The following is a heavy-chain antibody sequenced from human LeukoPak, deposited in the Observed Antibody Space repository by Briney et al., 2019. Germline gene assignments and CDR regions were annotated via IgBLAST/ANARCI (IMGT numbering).Heavy chain of an antibody. CDR1: GYTFSSYG. V-gene: IGHV1-18*01. J-gene: IGHJ6*02. CDR2: ISAYNGNT. CDR3: ARDPVAVPGSRVVYYALDV. D-gene: IGHD2-2*01. Sequence: ASVKVSCKASGYTFSSYGLSWVRQAPGQGLEWMGWISAYNGNTKFAQKFQGRVTMTTDTSTSTAYMELRSLRSDDTAVYYCARDPVAVPGSRVVYYALDVWGQGTTATVSS.